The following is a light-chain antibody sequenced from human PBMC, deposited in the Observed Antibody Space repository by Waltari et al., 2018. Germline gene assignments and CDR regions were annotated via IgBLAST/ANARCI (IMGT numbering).Light chain of an antibody. CDR3: QTWGTGIQV. V-gene: IGLV4-69*01. Sequence: LVLTQSPSASASLGASVKLTCSLPGEYSAYAIAWHQHQPLKGPRFLMTVNSDGTHRKGDGISERFSCSSSDLDRYLIISRLQSDDEADYFCQTWGTGIQVFGSGTKLTVV. CDR2: VNSDGTH. CDR1: GEYSAYA. J-gene: IGLJ3*02.